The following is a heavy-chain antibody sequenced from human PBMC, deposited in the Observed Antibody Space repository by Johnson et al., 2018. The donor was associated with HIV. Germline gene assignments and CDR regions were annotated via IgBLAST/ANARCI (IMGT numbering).Heavy chain of an antibody. J-gene: IGHJ3*02. CDR1: GFTFGDYA. CDR3: ASGQNAFDI. Sequence: DVQVVESGGGLVQPGRSLRLSCTASGFTFGDYALTWIRQAPGKGLEWVGFIRSKAYGGTTAYAASVKGRFTISRDDSKSIAYLHSNSLKTEDTAVYYCASGQNAFDIWGQGTMVTVSS. CDR2: IRSKAYGGTT. V-gene: IGHV3-49*03.